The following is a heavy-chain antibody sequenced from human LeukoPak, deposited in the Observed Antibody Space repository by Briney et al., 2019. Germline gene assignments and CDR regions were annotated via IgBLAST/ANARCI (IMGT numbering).Heavy chain of an antibody. D-gene: IGHD3-3*01. V-gene: IGHV4-59*01. J-gene: IGHJ4*02. Sequence: SETLSLTCTVSGGSISSYYWSWIRQPPGKGLEWIGYIYYSGSTNYNPSLKSRVTISVDTSRNQFSLKLSSVTAADTAVYYCARDRSSPYDFWSGYSLDAFDYWGQGTLVTVSS. CDR1: GGSISSYY. CDR2: IYYSGST. CDR3: ARDRSSPYDFWSGYSLDAFDY.